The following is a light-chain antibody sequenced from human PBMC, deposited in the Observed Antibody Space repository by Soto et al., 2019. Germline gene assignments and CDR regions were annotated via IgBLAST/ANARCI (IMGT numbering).Light chain of an antibody. CDR2: AAS. CDR3: QEASRIPIT. J-gene: IGKJ5*01. V-gene: IGKV1-17*02. CDR1: QDIRND. Sequence: DIQMTQSPSSLSASVGDRVTITCRASQDIRNDLGWFQQKPGKAPKRLIYAASTLQSGVPSRFSGSGSGTDFTLTISYLQAEDFGTYYCQEASRIPITFGQGTRLEIK.